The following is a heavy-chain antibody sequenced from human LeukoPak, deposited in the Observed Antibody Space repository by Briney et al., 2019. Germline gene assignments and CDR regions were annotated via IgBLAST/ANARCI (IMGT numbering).Heavy chain of an antibody. Sequence: SETLSLTCSVAGDAMSDDFWSWIRLPAGKGLERIGSIYSSGRTNYNPSLKSRVTMSLDTSKNQFSLKLSSVTAADTAVYYCARGAYFDWLLTDAFNIWGQGTMVTVSS. CDR1: GDAMSDDF. J-gene: IGHJ3*02. D-gene: IGHD3-9*01. CDR3: ARGAYFDWLLTDAFNI. CDR2: IYSSGRT. V-gene: IGHV4-4*07.